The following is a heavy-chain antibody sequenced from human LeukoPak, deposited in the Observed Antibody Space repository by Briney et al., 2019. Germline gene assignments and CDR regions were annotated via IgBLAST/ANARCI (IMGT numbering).Heavy chain of an antibody. CDR3: ARGYGYSGNY. CDR1: GGSFSGYY. CDR2: INHSGST. J-gene: IGHJ4*02. Sequence: SETLSLTCAVYGGSFSGYYWSWIRQPPGKGLEWIGEINHSGSTNYNPSLKSRVTISVDTSKNQFSLKLSSVTAADTAVYYCARGYGYSGNYWGQGTLVTVSS. V-gene: IGHV4-34*01. D-gene: IGHD2-15*01.